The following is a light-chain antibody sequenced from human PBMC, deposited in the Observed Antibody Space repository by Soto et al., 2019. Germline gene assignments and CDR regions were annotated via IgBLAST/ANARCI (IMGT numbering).Light chain of an antibody. V-gene: IGKV1-12*01. Sequence: DIQKTKYPSSVSASVGDRVTITCRASQGISSWLGWYQQKPGKAPNLLIYAAFSLQSGVPSRFSGSGSGTDFTLTISSLQPEDFATYYCQQANSFPLTFGGGTKVDIK. J-gene: IGKJ4*01. CDR3: QQANSFPLT. CDR2: AAF. CDR1: QGISSW.